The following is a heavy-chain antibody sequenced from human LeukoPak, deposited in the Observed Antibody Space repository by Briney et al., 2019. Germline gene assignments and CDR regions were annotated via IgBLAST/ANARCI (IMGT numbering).Heavy chain of an antibody. Sequence: SETLSLTCAVYGGSFSGYYWSWIRQPPGKGLEGIGEINHSGSTNYNPSLKSRVTISVDTSKNQFSLKLSSVTAADTAVYYCARGGRQYSSSWYVGYWGQGTLVTVSS. CDR3: ARGGRQYSSSWYVGY. CDR1: GGSFSGYY. CDR2: INHSGST. D-gene: IGHD6-13*01. J-gene: IGHJ4*02. V-gene: IGHV4-34*01.